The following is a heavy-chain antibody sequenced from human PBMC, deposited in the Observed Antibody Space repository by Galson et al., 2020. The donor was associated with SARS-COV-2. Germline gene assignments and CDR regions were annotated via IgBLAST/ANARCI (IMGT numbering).Heavy chain of an antibody. CDR1: GFTFSSYA. CDR2: ISYDGSNK. Sequence: SLRLSCAASGFTFSSYAMHWVRQAPGKGLEWVAVISYDGSNKYYADSVKGRFTISRDNSKNTLYLQMNSLRAEDTAVYYCARSGGSSSSENYYYYYMDVWGKGTTVTVSS. CDR3: ARSGGSSSSENYYYYYMDV. J-gene: IGHJ6*03. V-gene: IGHV3-30*04. D-gene: IGHD6-13*01.